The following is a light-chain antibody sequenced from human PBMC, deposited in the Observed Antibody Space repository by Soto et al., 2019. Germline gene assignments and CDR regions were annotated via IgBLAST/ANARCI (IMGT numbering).Light chain of an antibody. CDR3: SSCTTSATLV. V-gene: IGLV2-14*01. CDR2: EVT. Sequence: QSALAQPASVSGSPGQSITISCTGSSSDLGGCNYVSWYQRRPAKAPKLVIYEVTNRPSGVSSRFSGSKSGNRASLTISGLQLEDEAEYYCSSCTTSATLVFGGGTQLTVL. J-gene: IGLJ3*02. CDR1: SSDLGGCNY.